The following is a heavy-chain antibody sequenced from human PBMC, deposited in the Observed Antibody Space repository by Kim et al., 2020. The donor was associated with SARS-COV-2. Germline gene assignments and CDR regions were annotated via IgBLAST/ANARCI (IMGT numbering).Heavy chain of an antibody. D-gene: IGHD6-19*01. CDR2: VSGSAGSA. Sequence: GGSLRLSCGASGFTFSNYAMNWVRQGPGKGLEWVSAVSGSAGSANYAVSVKDRFTISRDNSKSTLYLQMNSLRAEDTAVYYCAKASAWYGGLIDFWGQGTLVTVSS. J-gene: IGHJ4*02. V-gene: IGHV3-23*01. CDR1: GFTFSNYA. CDR3: AKASAWYGGLIDF.